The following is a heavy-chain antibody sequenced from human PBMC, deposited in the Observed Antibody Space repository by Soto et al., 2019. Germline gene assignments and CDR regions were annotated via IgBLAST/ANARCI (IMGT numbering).Heavy chain of an antibody. V-gene: IGHV1-18*01. J-gene: IGHJ3*02. CDR3: ATSTYDYIWGSYRSYAFDI. Sequence: QVQLVQSGAEVKKPGASVKVSCKASDYTFTSYGISWVRQAPGQGLEWMGWISAYNGNTNYAQKLQGRVTMTTDTSTSTAYMELRSLRSDDTAVYYCATSTYDYIWGSYRSYAFDIWGQGTMVTVSS. CDR1: DYTFTSYG. CDR2: ISAYNGNT. D-gene: IGHD3-16*02.